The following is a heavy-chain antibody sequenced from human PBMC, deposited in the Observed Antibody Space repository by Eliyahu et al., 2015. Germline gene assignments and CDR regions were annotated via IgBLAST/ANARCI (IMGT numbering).Heavy chain of an antibody. Sequence: QVQLQESGPGLVKPSETLSLTCTVSGGSISSYYWSWIRQPPGKGLEWIGYIYYSGSTNYNPSLKSRVTISVDTSKNQFSLKLSSVTAADTAVYYCARGPYSYRYWGQGTLVTVSS. CDR1: GGSISSYY. D-gene: IGHD4-11*01. CDR3: ARGPYSYRY. V-gene: IGHV4-59*01. J-gene: IGHJ4*02. CDR2: IYYSGST.